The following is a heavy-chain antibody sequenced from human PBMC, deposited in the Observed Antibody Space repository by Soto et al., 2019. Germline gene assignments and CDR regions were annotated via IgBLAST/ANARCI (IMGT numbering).Heavy chain of an antibody. D-gene: IGHD3-3*01. J-gene: IGHJ5*02. V-gene: IGHV4-34*01. CDR2: INHAVGT. CDR3: ATRITVFSSLIHPFEP. CDR1: GGPFNGYY. Sequence: AETLSLTSGFYGGPFNGYYWNWIRQPPGKGLEWIWEINHAVGTHYNPSLESRVTMSVDTSKNQFSLMLSSVTAADTAIYYCATRITVFSSLIHPFEPWGQGNKVIVSS.